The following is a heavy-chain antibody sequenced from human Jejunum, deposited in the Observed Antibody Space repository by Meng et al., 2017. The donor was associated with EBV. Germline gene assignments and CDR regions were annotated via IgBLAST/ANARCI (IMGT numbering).Heavy chain of an antibody. D-gene: IGHD3-16*01. CDR1: GFTFTNSH. V-gene: IGHV3-15*01. CDR3: TDVGGDMI. CDR2: IKRTTDGGTT. J-gene: IGHJ4*02. Sequence: EVQLVGSGGSLVKPGESLRLSCAAAGFTFTNSHMTWVRQAPGKGLEWVGRIKRTTDGGTTDYAAPVKGRFTISRDDSKNTLYLQMNSLKTEDTAVYYCTDVGGDMIWGQGILVTVSS.